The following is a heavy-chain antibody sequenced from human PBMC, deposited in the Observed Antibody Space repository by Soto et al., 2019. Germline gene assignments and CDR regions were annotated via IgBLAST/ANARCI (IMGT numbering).Heavy chain of an antibody. Sequence: PGGSLRLSCAASGFPFSSYGMHWVRQSPGKGLEWVAVISYDGSNKYYADSVKGRFTISRDNSKKTLYLQMNSLRAEDTAVYYCAKEITTKRGFDYWGQGTLVTLFS. CDR2: ISYDGSNK. V-gene: IGHV3-30*18. J-gene: IGHJ4*02. D-gene: IGHD3-22*01. CDR3: AKEITTKRGFDY. CDR1: GFPFSSYG.